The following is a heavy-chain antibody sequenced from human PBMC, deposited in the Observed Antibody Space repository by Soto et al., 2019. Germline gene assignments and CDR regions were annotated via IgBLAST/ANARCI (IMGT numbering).Heavy chain of an antibody. CDR3: ARGRLLWFGETGAFDI. D-gene: IGHD3-10*01. V-gene: IGHV4-34*01. J-gene: IGHJ3*02. Sequence: WETLSLTCAVYGGSFSGYYWSWIRQPPGKGLEWIGEINHSGSTNYNPSLKSRVTISVDTSKNQFSLKLSSVTAADTAVYYCARGRLLWFGETGAFDIWGQGTMVTVSS. CDR1: GGSFSGYY. CDR2: INHSGST.